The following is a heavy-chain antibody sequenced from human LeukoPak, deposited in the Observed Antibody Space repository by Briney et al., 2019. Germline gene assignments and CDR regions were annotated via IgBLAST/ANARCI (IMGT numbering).Heavy chain of an antibody. V-gene: IGHV3-11*01. CDR2: ISSSGSTI. CDR3: AKEDYCSGGSCYINEDHY. D-gene: IGHD2-15*01. Sequence: PGGSLRLSCAASGFTFSDYYMSWIRQAPGKGLEWVSYISSSGSTIYYADSVKGRLTISRDNSKNTLYLQMNSLRAEDTAVYYCAKEDYCSGGSCYINEDHYWGQGTLVTVSS. J-gene: IGHJ4*02. CDR1: GFTFSDYY.